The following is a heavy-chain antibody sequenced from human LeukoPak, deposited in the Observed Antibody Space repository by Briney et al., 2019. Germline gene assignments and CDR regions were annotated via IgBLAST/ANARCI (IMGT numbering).Heavy chain of an antibody. CDR2: ISGSGGST. CDR3: ARTSIAAAGGSDY. D-gene: IGHD6-13*01. V-gene: IGHV3-23*01. Sequence: GGSLRLSCAACGFTFSTHAMSWVRQAPGKGLEWVSGISGSGGSTYYADSVKGRFTISRDNSKNTLYLQMNSLRAEDTAVYYCARTSIAAAGGSDYWGQGTLVTVSS. CDR1: GFTFSTHA. J-gene: IGHJ4*02.